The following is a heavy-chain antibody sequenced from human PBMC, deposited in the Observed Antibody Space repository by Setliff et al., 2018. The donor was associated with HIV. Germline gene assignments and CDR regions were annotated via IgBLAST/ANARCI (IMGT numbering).Heavy chain of an antibody. CDR3: ARHDGLRSVHGAFDI. V-gene: IGHV1-18*01. D-gene: IGHD4-17*01. CDR1: GYTFTSHG. J-gene: IGHJ3*02. CDR2: ISTYNDNT. Sequence: WASVKVSCKASGYTFTSHGISWVRQAPGQGLEWMGWISTYNDNTNYAQKLQGRVTMTTETSTSTAYMELRSLRTDDTAVYYCARHDGLRSVHGAFDIWGQGTMVTVS.